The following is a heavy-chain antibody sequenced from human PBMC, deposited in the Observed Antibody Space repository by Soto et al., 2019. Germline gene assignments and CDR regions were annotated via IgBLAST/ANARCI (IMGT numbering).Heavy chain of an antibody. V-gene: IGHV1-69*13. CDR2: IIPIFGTA. CDR3: AARKDTAMAPFDY. J-gene: IGHJ4*02. Sequence: ASVKVSCKASGGTFSSYAISWVRQAPGQGLEWMGGIIPIFGTANYAQKFQGRVTITADESTSTAYMELSSLRSEDTAVYYCAARKDTAMAPFDYWGQGTLVTVSS. D-gene: IGHD5-18*01. CDR1: GGTFSSYA.